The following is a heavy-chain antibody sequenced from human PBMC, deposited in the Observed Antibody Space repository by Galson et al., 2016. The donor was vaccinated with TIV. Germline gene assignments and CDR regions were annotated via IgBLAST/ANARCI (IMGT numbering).Heavy chain of an antibody. CDR1: GYTFTNYG. V-gene: IGHV1-18*04. J-gene: IGHJ4*02. D-gene: IGHD6-13*01. CDR3: ARDAPYSSSWSIDY. Sequence: SVKVSCKASGYTFTNYGISWVRQAPGQGLEWMGWISGYDTNTEYVQKLQDRVTMTKDTSTSTAYMELRSLRYDVTAVYYCARDAPYSSSWSIDYWGQGSLVTVSS. CDR2: ISGYDTNT.